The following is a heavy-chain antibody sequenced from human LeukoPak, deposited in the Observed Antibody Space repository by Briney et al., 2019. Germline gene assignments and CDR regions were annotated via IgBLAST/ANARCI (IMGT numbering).Heavy chain of an antibody. CDR2: INPNSGGT. Sequence: ASVKVSCKTSGYTFTAYYMHWVRQAPGQGLEWMGWINPNSGGTNYAQNFQGRVTMTRDTSITTAYMEPSRLKSDDTALYYCARDRRKLTSSYYYYYNMDVWGQGTTVTVSS. V-gene: IGHV1-2*02. J-gene: IGHJ6*02. D-gene: IGHD1-7*01. CDR3: ARDRRKLTSSYYYYYNMDV. CDR1: GYTFTAYY.